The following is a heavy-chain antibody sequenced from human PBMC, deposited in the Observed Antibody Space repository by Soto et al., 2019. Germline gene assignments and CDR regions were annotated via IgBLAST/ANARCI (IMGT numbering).Heavy chain of an antibody. CDR2: ISSSSSYI. V-gene: IGHV3-21*01. CDR1: GFTFSSYS. D-gene: IGHD3-9*01. J-gene: IGHJ5*02. CDR3: ARELAGLRYSDANWFDP. Sequence: EVQLVESGGGLVKPGGSLRLSCAASGFTFSSYSMNWVRQAPGKGLEWVSSISSSSSYIYYADSVKGRFTISRDNAKNSLYLQMNSLRAEDTAVYYCARELAGLRYSDANWFDPWGQGTLVTVSS.